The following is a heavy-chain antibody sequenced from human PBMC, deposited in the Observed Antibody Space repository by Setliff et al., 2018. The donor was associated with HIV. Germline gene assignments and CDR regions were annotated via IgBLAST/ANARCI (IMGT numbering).Heavy chain of an antibody. CDR1: GGTFSSYA. CDR2: IIPIFGTA. Sequence: SSVKVSCKASGGTFSSYAISWVRQAPGQGLEWMGGIIPIFGTANYAQKFQGRVTITTDDSTSTAYMELSSLRSEDTAVYYCARDRGSGWYGDAFDIWGQGTLVTVSS. J-gene: IGHJ3*02. V-gene: IGHV1-69*05. CDR3: ARDRGSGWYGDAFDI. D-gene: IGHD6-19*01.